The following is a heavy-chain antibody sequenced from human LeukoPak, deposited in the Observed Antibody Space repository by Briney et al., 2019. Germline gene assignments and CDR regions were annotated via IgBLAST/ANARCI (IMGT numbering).Heavy chain of an antibody. J-gene: IGHJ6*03. CDR3: ARVSYLRPSDYMDV. V-gene: IGHV1-18*01. CDR2: ISAYNGKT. D-gene: IGHD1-26*01. Sequence: ASVKVSCKASGGTFSIYGFTWVRHAPGQGLEWMGWISAYNGKTLYAEKFQGRVTMTTDTATSTVYMELRSLRSDDTAVYYCARVSYLRPSDYMDVWGKGTTVTVSS. CDR1: GGTFSIYG.